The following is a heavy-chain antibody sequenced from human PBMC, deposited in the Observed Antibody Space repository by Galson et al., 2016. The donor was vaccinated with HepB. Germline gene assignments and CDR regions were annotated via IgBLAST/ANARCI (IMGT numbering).Heavy chain of an antibody. CDR1: GFTSNNYW. V-gene: IGHV3-7*03. D-gene: IGHD3-10*01. J-gene: IGHJ3*02. Sequence: SLRLSCADFGFTSNNYWMSWVRQAPGKGLEWVANIKQDGSKKYYVDSVMGRFSISRDSAKNSLYLQMNSLRAEDTAVYYCTRDRNYGRGTTWYDVFDMWGQGTMVIASS. CDR3: TRDRNYGRGTTWYDVFDM. CDR2: IKQDGSKK.